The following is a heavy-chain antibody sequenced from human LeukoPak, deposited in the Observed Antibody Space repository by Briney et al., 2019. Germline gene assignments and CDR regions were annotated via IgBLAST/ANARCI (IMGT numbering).Heavy chain of an antibody. CDR3: ARDGLEDGYNT. CDR2: IYYSGST. J-gene: IGHJ5*02. CDR1: GGSISSYY. D-gene: IGHD5-24*01. Sequence: PSETLSLTCTVSGGSISSYYWSWIRQPPGKGLEWIGYIYYSGSTNYNPSLKSRVTISVDTSKNQFSLKLSSVTAADTAVYYCARDGLEDGYNTWGQGTLVTVSS. V-gene: IGHV4-59*01.